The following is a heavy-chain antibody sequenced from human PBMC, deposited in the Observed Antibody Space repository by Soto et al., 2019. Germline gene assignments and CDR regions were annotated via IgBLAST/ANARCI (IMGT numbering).Heavy chain of an antibody. D-gene: IGHD3-10*01. CDR3: ATVRGVTGIFDY. Sequence: ASVKVSCKVSGYTLTELSMHWVRQAPGKGLEWMGGFDPEDGETIYAQKFQGRVTMTEDTSTDTAYMELSSLRSEDTAVYYCATVRGVTGIFDYWGQGTLVTVSS. J-gene: IGHJ4*02. CDR2: FDPEDGET. CDR1: GYTLTELS. V-gene: IGHV1-24*01.